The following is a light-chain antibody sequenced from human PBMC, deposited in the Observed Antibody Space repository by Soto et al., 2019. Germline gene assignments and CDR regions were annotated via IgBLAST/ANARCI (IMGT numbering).Light chain of an antibody. CDR1: SSNIGSNT. CDR3: AAWDDSLNGSYV. V-gene: IGLV1-44*01. J-gene: IGLJ1*01. Sequence: QSDLTQPPSASGTPGQRVAISCSGSSSNIGSNTVNWYQQLPGTAPKLLIYSNNQRPSGVPDRFSGSKSGTSASLAISGLQSEDEADYYCAAWDDSLNGSYVFGTGTKVTVL. CDR2: SNN.